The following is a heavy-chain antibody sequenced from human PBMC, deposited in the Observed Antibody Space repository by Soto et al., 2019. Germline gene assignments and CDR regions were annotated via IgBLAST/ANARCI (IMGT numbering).Heavy chain of an antibody. V-gene: IGHV1-18*01. CDR1: GYMFTSYG. D-gene: IGHD3-10*01. CDR3: VRDLDGSGSYYTDY. J-gene: IGHJ4*02. CDR2: ISAYNGNI. Sequence: ASVKVSCKASGYMFTSYGTNWVRQAPGQGLEWMGWISAYNGNIKYAQNFQGRVTMTTDTSTSTAYMEMRSLRSDDTAVYYCVRDLDGSGSYYTDYWGPGTLVTVSS.